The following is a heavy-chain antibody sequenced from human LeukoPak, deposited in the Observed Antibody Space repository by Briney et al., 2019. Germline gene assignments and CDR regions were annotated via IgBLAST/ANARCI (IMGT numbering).Heavy chain of an antibody. D-gene: IGHD3-9*01. CDR2: INHSGST. CDR3: ARGSPTYYDILTGYLYHKYYFDY. J-gene: IGHJ4*02. CDR1: GGSFSGYY. Sequence: SETLSLTCAVYGGSFSGYYWSWIRQPPGKGLEWIGEINHSGSTNYNPSLKSRVTISADTSKNQFSLKLSSVTAADTAVYYCARGSPTYYDILTGYLYHKYYFDYWGQGTLVTVSS. V-gene: IGHV4-34*01.